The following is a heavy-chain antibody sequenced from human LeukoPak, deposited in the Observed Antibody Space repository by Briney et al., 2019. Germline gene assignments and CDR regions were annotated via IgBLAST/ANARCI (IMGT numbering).Heavy chain of an antibody. CDR2: VNTNEIST. Sequence: PGGSLRLSCAASGFTFSTYVMHWVRQAPGKGLVHVSAVNTNEISTFYADSVKGRFTISRDDSKNTLYLQMGSLRAEDMAVYYCARESGGGVDYWGQGTLVTVSS. CDR3: ARESGGGVDY. V-gene: IGHV3-64*02. D-gene: IGHD4-23*01. CDR1: GFTFSTYV. J-gene: IGHJ4*02.